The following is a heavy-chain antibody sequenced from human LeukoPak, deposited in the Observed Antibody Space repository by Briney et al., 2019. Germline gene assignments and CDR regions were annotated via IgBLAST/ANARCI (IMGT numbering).Heavy chain of an antibody. CDR3: ALIGDHAWFDP. CDR1: GYTFSGYY. CDR2: INPNSGGT. D-gene: IGHD3-10*01. J-gene: IGHJ5*02. Sequence: GASVKVSCKASGYTFSGYYIFWVRRAPGQGLEWMGWINPNSGGTNYAPEFQGRLTMTRDTSITTAYMELSTLRSDDTAVYYCALIGDHAWFDPWGQGTLVNVSS. V-gene: IGHV1-2*02.